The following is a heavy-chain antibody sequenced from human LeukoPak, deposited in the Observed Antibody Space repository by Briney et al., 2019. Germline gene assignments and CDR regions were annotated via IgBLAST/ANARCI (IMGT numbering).Heavy chain of an antibody. CDR2: IYYSGST. Sequence: SETLSLTCTVSGYSIGSGYYWGWIRQPPGKGLEWIGSIYYSGSTYYNPSLKSRVTISVDTSKNQFSLKLSSVAAADTAVYYCARVPPDYGDYGIFDYWGQGTLVTVSS. CDR1: GYSIGSGYY. CDR3: ARVPPDYGDYGIFDY. D-gene: IGHD4-17*01. J-gene: IGHJ4*02. V-gene: IGHV4-38-2*02.